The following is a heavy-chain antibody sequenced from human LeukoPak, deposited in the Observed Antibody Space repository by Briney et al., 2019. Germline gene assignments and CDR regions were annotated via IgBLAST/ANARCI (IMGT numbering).Heavy chain of an antibody. Sequence: GGSLRLSCAASGFPINSYTMNWVRQAPGKGLEWVSSISSSGIYIYYADSVKGRFTISRDNAKNSLYLQMNSLRAEDTAVYYCAREQYYDFWSGYGPYYFDYWGQGTLVTVSS. V-gene: IGHV3-21*01. D-gene: IGHD3-3*01. J-gene: IGHJ4*02. CDR1: GFPINSYT. CDR3: AREQYYDFWSGYGPYYFDY. CDR2: ISSSGIYI.